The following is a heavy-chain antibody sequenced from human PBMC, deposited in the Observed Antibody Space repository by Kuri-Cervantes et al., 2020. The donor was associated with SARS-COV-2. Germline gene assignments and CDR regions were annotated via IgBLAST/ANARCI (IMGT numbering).Heavy chain of an antibody. V-gene: IGHV3-74*01. D-gene: IGHD3-3*01. CDR1: GFTFSSYW. CDR2: INSDGSST. CDR3: ASLSNLEWLPP. Sequence: GGSLRLSCAASGFTFSSYWMHWVRQAPGKGLVWVSRINSDGSSTSYADSVKGRFTIPRDSAKNTLYLQMNSLRAEDAAVYYCASLSNLEWLPPWGQGTLVTVSS. J-gene: IGHJ5*02.